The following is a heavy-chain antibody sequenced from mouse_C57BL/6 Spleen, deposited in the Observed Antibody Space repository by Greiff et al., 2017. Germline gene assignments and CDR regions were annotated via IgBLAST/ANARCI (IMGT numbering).Heavy chain of an antibody. Sequence: DVMLVESGEGLVKPGGSLKLSCAASGFTFSSYAMSWVRQTPEKRLEWVAYISSGGDYIYYADTVKGRFTISSDKARNTLYLQMSSLKSEDTAMYDCTREGMITTHYYAMDYWGQGTSVTVSS. J-gene: IGHJ4*01. CDR1: GFTFSSYA. CDR3: TREGMITTHYYAMDY. D-gene: IGHD2-4*01. V-gene: IGHV5-9-1*02. CDR2: ISSGGDYI.